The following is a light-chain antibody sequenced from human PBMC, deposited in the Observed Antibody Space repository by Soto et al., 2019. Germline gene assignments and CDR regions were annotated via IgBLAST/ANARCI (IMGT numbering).Light chain of an antibody. Sequence: EIVMTQSPATLSVSPGERATLSCRASQSVSSNLAWYQQKPGQAPRLLIYGASTRATGIPARFSGSGSGTEFTLTISSLQSEDSAVYYCQQYNNWPPLITFGPGTKVDIK. CDR1: QSVSSN. CDR3: QQYNNWPPLIT. V-gene: IGKV3-15*01. CDR2: GAS. J-gene: IGKJ3*01.